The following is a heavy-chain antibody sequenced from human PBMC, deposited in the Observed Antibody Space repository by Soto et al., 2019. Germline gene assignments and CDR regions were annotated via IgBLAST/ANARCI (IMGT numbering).Heavy chain of an antibody. CDR1: DSTIRRYA. Sequence: GGSLRLSCAASDSTIRRYAMSWVRQAPGKGLEWVSGITGNSARIYYADSVRGRFTISRDNSKNTLYLQMDTLRAEDTAIYYCAKNGDFDYDAFDVWGQGTVVTVSS. J-gene: IGHJ3*01. V-gene: IGHV3-23*01. D-gene: IGHD3-16*01. CDR2: ITGNSARI. CDR3: AKNGDFDYDAFDV.